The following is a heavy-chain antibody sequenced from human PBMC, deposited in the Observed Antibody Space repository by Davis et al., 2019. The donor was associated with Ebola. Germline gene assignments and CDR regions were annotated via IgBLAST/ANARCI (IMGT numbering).Heavy chain of an antibody. CDR1: GGTFSSYA. J-gene: IGHJ4*02. V-gene: IGHV1-69*04. D-gene: IGHD2-21*02. Sequence: SVKVSCKASGGTFSSYAISWVRQAPGQGLEWMGRIIPILGIANYAQKFQGRVTITADKSTSTAYMELSSLRSEDTAVYYCAREVGAYCGGDCYWGQGTLVTVSS. CDR3: AREVGAYCGGDCY. CDR2: IIPILGIA.